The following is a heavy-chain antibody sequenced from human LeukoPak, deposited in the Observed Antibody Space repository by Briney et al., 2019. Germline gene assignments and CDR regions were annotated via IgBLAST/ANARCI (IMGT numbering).Heavy chain of an antibody. D-gene: IGHD6-13*01. V-gene: IGHV4-39*07. CDR3: ARAHPSSSWHYYYYYYMDV. J-gene: IGHJ6*03. Sequence: SETLSLTCTVSGGSISSSSYYWGWIRQPPGKGLEWIGSIYYSGSTYYNPSLKSRVTISVDTSKNQFSLKLSSVTAADTAVYYCARAHPSSSWHYYYYYYMDVWGKGTTVTVSS. CDR1: GGSISSSSYY. CDR2: IYYSGST.